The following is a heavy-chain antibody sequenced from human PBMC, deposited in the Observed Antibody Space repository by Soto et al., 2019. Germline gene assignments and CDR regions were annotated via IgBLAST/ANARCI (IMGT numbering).Heavy chain of an antibody. Sequence: VAVISYDGSNKYYADSVKGRFTISRDNSKNTLYLQMNSLRAEDTAVYYCARAASSSYYYGMDVWGQGTTVTVSS. V-gene: IGHV3-30-3*01. J-gene: IGHJ6*02. D-gene: IGHD6-13*01. CDR3: ARAASSSYYYGMDV. CDR2: ISYDGSNK.